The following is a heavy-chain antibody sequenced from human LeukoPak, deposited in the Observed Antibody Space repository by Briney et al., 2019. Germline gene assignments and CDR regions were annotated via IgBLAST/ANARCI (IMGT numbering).Heavy chain of an antibody. Sequence: ASVKVSCKASGYTFTGYYMHWVRQAPGQGLEWMGWINPNSGGTNYAQKLQGRVTMTRDTSISTAYMELSRLRSDDTAVYYCARDSASYGYGDYWGQGTLVTVSS. CDR3: ARDSASYGYGDY. J-gene: IGHJ4*02. CDR1: GYTFTGYY. CDR2: INPNSGGT. V-gene: IGHV1-2*02. D-gene: IGHD5-18*01.